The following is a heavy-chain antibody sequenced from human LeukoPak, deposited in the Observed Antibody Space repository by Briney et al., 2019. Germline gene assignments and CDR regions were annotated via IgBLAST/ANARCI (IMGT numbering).Heavy chain of an antibody. CDR1: GGSMISYY. V-gene: IGHV4-59*01. D-gene: IGHD3-22*01. CDR3: VRLLPYYYDSSSDVPRFDY. J-gene: IGHJ4*02. Sequence: PSETLSLTCSVSGGSMISYYWSWIRQPPGKGLEWIGYIYYSGSTNYNPSLKSRVTLSVDTSKNQFSLKLRSVTAADTAVYYCVRLLPYYYDSSSDVPRFDYWGQGTLVTVSS. CDR2: IYYSGST.